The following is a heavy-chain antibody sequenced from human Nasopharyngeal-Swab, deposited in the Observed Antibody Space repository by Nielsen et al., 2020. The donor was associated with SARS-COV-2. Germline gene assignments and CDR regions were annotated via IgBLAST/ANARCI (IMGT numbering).Heavy chain of an antibody. Sequence: SETLSLTCTVSNGSISSGDYYWSWIRQPPGKGLEWIGFIYYSGSTYYNPSLKSQVTILIATSKNQFSLRLGSVTAADTAVYYCARSPYDFWSGWGGRYFYYWGQGTLVTVSS. CDR1: NGSISSGDYY. D-gene: IGHD3-3*01. CDR3: ARSPYDFWSGWGGRYFYY. CDR2: IYYSGST. V-gene: IGHV4-30-4*01. J-gene: IGHJ4*02.